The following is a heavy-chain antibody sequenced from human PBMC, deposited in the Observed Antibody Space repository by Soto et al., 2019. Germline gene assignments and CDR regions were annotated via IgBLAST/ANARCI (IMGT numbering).Heavy chain of an antibody. CDR2: ISSSGGST. J-gene: IGHJ4*02. V-gene: IGHV3-23*01. CDR1: GFTFSSYA. CDR3: AKGGSSYYFDY. D-gene: IGHD2-15*01. Sequence: EVQLLESGGGLVQPGGSLRLSCAASGFTFSSYAMSWVRQAPGKGLEWVSVISSSGGSTYYADSVKGRITISRDNSKNTLYLQMNSLRAEDTAVYYCAKGGSSYYFDYWGQGTLVTVSS.